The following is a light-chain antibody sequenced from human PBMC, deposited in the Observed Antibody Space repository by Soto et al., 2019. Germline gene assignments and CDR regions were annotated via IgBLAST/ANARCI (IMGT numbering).Light chain of an antibody. J-gene: IGLJ2*01. CDR1: SSDVGGYNY. CDR2: EVS. CDR3: SSYTTTQTREV. Sequence: QSALTQPASVSGAPGQSIIISCTGTSSDVGGYNYVSWYQHHPGKAPKLLIYEVSNRPSGVSDRFSGSKSGNTASLTISGLQAEDEADYYCSSYTTTQTREVFGNGTKLTVL. V-gene: IGLV2-14*01.